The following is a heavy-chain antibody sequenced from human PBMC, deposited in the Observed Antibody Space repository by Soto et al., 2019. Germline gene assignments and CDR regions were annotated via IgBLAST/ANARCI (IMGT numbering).Heavy chain of an antibody. V-gene: IGHV1-69*12. J-gene: IGHJ6*02. Sequence: QVQLVQSGAEVKKPGSSVKVSCKASGGTFSSYAISWVRQAPGQGLEWMGGIIPIFGTADYAQKFQGRVTITADDVTSTDYMELSSLRSEDTAVYYCARHLGGNHYYYGMDVWGQGTTGTVSS. CDR3: ARHLGGNHYYYGMDV. CDR1: GGTFSSYA. CDR2: IIPIFGTA. D-gene: IGHD3-16*01.